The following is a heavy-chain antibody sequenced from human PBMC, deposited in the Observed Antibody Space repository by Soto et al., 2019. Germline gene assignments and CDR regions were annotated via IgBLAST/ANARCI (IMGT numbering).Heavy chain of an antibody. V-gene: IGHV3-7*05. CDR1: GFTFSSYW. CDR3: ARWGATLLRGSFIAARYHFDY. J-gene: IGHJ4*02. Sequence: GGSLRLSCAASGFTFSSYWMSWVRQAPEKGLEWVANIKQDGSEKYYVDSVKGRFTISRDNAKNSLYLQMNSLRAEDTAVYYCARWGATLLRGSFIAARYHFDYWGQGTLVTVSS. D-gene: IGHD6-6*01. CDR2: IKQDGSEK.